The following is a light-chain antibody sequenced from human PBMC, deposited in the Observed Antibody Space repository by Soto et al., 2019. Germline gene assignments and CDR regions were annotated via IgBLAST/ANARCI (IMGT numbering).Light chain of an antibody. CDR2: DAT. CDR3: SSYTSTSTYV. J-gene: IGLJ1*01. CDR1: SSDFGGYTY. V-gene: IGLV2-14*03. Sequence: QSVLTQPASVSGSPGQSITISCTGTSSDFGGYTYVSWYQQHPGKAPKLMIFDATSRPSGVSNRFSGSKSDNTASLTIAGLQDEDEADYYCSSYTSTSTYVFGTGTKLTVL.